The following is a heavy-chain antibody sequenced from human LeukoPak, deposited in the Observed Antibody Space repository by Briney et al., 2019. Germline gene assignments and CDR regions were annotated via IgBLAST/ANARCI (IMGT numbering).Heavy chain of an antibody. Sequence: PGGSLRLSCAASGFTFSSYGMHWVRQAPGKGLEWVAVISYDGSNKYYADSVKGRFTISGDNSKNTLYLQMNSLRAEDTAVYYCAKMGEGYSSSWYYWGQGTLVTVSS. V-gene: IGHV3-30*18. CDR3: AKMGEGYSSSWYY. CDR2: ISYDGSNK. J-gene: IGHJ4*02. D-gene: IGHD6-13*01. CDR1: GFTFSSYG.